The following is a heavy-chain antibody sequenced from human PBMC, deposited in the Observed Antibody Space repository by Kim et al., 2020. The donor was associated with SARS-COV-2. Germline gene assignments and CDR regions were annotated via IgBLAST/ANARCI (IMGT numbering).Heavy chain of an antibody. CDR3: AKGGYCSSTSCYSDY. D-gene: IGHD2-2*01. V-gene: IGHV3-23*01. Sequence: DSVKGRFTISRDNSKNTLYLQMNSLRAEDTAVYYCAKGGYCSSTSCYSDYWGQGTLVTVSS. J-gene: IGHJ4*02.